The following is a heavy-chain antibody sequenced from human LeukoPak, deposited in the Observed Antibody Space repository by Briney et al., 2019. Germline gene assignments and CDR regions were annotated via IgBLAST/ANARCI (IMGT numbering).Heavy chain of an antibody. Sequence: GGSLRLSCAASGFTFSSYSMNWVRQAPGKGLEWVSYISSSSSTIYYADSVKGRFTISRDNAKNSLYLQMNSLRAEDTAVYFCARATGATSSSGSYRFWGQGTLVTVSS. CDR3: ARATGATSSSGSYRF. J-gene: IGHJ4*02. CDR1: GFTFSSYS. D-gene: IGHD6-6*01. CDR2: ISSSSSTI. V-gene: IGHV3-48*01.